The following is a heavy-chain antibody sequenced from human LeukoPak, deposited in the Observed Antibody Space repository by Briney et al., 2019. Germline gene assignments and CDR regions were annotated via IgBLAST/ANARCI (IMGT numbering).Heavy chain of an antibody. V-gene: IGHV5-51*01. CDR2: IYPGDSDT. CDR3: ARQAGVGDGYNVNLDY. Sequence: GESLKISCKGSGYSFTSYWIGWVRQMPGKGLEWMGIIYPGDSDTRYSPSFQGQVTISADKSISTAYLQWSSLKASDTAMYYCARQAGVGDGYNVNLDYWGQGTLVTVSS. J-gene: IGHJ4*02. CDR1: GYSFTSYW. D-gene: IGHD5-24*01.